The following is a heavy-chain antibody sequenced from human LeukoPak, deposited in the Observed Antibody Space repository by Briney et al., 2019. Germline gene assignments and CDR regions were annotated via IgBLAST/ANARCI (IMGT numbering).Heavy chain of an antibody. V-gene: IGHV1-2*02. Sequence: ASVKVSCKSSVYTFTGYYMHGVRQAPAQGLEWMEWINDNSGGTNYAQKFQGRVTMNRDTSSSTAYMELSRLRSEDTDVYYCARALSGSYFDFDYWGQGTLVTVSS. J-gene: IGHJ4*02. CDR1: VYTFTGYY. CDR3: ARALSGSYFDFDY. CDR2: INDNSGGT. D-gene: IGHD1-26*01.